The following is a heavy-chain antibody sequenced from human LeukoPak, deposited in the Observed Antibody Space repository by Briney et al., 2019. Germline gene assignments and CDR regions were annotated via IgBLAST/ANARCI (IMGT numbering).Heavy chain of an antibody. V-gene: IGHV4-39*01. CDR2: IDNSGTT. CDR3: ARLYRDGSYYYYYMDV. CDR1: GASISSSPYY. D-gene: IGHD2-2*02. Sequence: PSETLSLTCTVSGASISSSPYYWGWIRQPPGKGLEWIGSIDNSGTTLYNPSLKSRAIITVDISKNQFSLELNSVTAADTAVYYCARLYRDGSYYYYYMDVWGKGTTVTVS. J-gene: IGHJ6*03.